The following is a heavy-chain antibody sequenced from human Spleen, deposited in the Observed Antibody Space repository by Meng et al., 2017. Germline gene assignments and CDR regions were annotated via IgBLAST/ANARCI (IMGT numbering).Heavy chain of an antibody. CDR1: GYTFPDYW. CDR2: INPKCGGT. Sequence: SVKVSCKASGYTFPDYWLHGVRQAPGQGLEWMGRINPKCGGTNYAQKFQGRVTMTRHTSISTAYMELSRLRSDDTAVYYCASSYLRLPNMVRGAHPPLDYWGQGTLVTVSS. CDR3: ASSYLRLPNMVRGAHPPLDY. V-gene: IGHV1-2*06. J-gene: IGHJ4*02. D-gene: IGHD3-10*01.